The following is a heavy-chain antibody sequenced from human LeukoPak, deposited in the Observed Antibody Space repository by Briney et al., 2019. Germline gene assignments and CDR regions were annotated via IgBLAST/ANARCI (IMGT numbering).Heavy chain of an antibody. V-gene: IGHV6-1*01. Sequence: SQTLSLTCAISGDGVSSNSAAWNWIRQSPSRGLEWLGRTYYRSKWYNDYAVSVKSRITINPDTSKNQFSLQLNSVTPEDTAVYYCARDPNSSSWSGFLYYFDYWGQGTLVTVSS. D-gene: IGHD6-13*01. CDR3: ARDPNSSSWSGFLYYFDY. J-gene: IGHJ4*02. CDR1: GDGVSSNSAA. CDR2: TYYRSKWYN.